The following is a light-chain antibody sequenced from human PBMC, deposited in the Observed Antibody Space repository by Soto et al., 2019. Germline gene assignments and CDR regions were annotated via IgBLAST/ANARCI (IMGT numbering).Light chain of an antibody. CDR1: QSVSSN. CDR3: RQYNNLPLT. CDR2: DAS. V-gene: IGKV3-15*01. Sequence: EIVMTQSPATLSVSPGERATLSCRASQSVSSNLAWYQQKPGQAPRLLIYDASTRATGIPARFSGSGSGTEFTLTISSQQSEDFAVYYCRQYNNLPLTFGGETKVEIK. J-gene: IGKJ4*01.